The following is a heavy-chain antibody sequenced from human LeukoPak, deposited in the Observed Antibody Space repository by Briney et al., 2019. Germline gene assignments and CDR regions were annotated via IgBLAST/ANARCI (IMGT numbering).Heavy chain of an antibody. CDR1: GGSISSYY. D-gene: IGHD1-26*01. CDR2: IYTSGST. J-gene: IGHJ4*02. CDR3: AREDRAGATNRPFHY. V-gene: IGHV4-4*07. Sequence: SETLSLTCTVSGGSISSYYWSWIRQPAGKGLEWIGRIYTSGSTNYNPSLKSRVTMSVDTSKNQFSLKLSSVTAADTAVYYCAREDRAGATNRPFHYWGQGTLVTVSS.